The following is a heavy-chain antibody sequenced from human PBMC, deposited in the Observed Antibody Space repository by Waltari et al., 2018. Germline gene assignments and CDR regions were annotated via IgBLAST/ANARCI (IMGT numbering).Heavy chain of an antibody. Sequence: VQLVESGGGLVQPGGSLRLSCVTSGFTFSNYWMYWFRQAPGKGLEWVSSISDSIRNTNYPYYVKGRFTISRDNAKNTLYLQMNSLSAEDTAVYYCARDLGSLDVWGRGVLVTVTS. CDR2: ISDSIRNT. D-gene: IGHD2-2*03. J-gene: IGHJ4*02. V-gene: IGHV3-11*06. CDR3: ARDLGSLDV. CDR1: GFTFSNYW.